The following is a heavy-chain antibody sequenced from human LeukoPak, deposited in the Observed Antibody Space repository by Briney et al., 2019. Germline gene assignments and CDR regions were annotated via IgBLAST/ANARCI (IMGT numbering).Heavy chain of an antibody. CDR2: ISSSSSYI. V-gene: IGHV3-21*01. D-gene: IGHD3-10*01. J-gene: IGHJ5*02. CDR1: GFTFSTYS. CDR3: ARELWFGDPRWFDP. Sequence: GGSLRLSFAASGFTFSTYSMNWVRQAPGKGLEWVSSISSSSSYINYAGSMEGRFTISRDNAKNSLYLQMNSLRAEDTAVYYCARELWFGDPRWFDPWGQGTLVTVSS.